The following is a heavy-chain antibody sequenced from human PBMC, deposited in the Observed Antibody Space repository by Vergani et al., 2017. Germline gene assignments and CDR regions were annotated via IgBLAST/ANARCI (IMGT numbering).Heavy chain of an antibody. CDR2: IKNTGDST. CDR3: AKEPRPNRVAIAAAGTTH. Sequence: EVQLLQSEGAVVQPGGSLRLSCVSSGFTFSSHAMSWVRQGHGQGLEWVSSIKNTGDSTHYADSVKGRFTISRDNSKNTLYLQMNSLRAEDTAVYYCAKEPRPNRVAIAAAGTTHWGQGTLVTV. D-gene: IGHD6-13*01. CDR1: GFTFSSHA. J-gene: IGHJ4*02. V-gene: IGHV3-23*01.